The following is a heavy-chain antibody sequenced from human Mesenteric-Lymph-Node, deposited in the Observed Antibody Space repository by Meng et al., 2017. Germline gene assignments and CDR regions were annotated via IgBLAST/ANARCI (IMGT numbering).Heavy chain of an antibody. CDR3: ARGGYYSFDY. J-gene: IGHJ4*02. D-gene: IGHD5-18*01. Sequence: QVQREGAGPGLVKPSETLSLTCAVSVGSISSVYWWTWVRQSPGKGLEWIGEIYHSGSTNYNPSLKSRVTISVDKSKNQFSLKLTSVTAADTTVYYCARGGYYSFDYWGQGTLVTVSS. CDR2: IYHSGST. CDR1: VGSISSVYW. V-gene: IGHV4-4*02.